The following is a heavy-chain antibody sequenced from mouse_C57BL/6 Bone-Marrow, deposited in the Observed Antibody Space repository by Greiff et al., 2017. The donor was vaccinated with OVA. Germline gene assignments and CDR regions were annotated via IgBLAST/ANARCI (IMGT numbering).Heavy chain of an antibody. V-gene: IGHV1-81*01. CDR3: ARCSGRYCYFDV. CDR1: GYTFTSYG. J-gene: IGHJ1*03. Sequence: QVQLQQSGAELARPGASVKLSCKASGYTFTSYGISWVKQRTGQGLEWIGEIYPRSGNTYYNEKFKGKATLTADKSSSTAYMELRSLTSEDSAVYFCARCSGRYCYFDVWGTGTTVTVSS. CDR2: IYPRSGNT.